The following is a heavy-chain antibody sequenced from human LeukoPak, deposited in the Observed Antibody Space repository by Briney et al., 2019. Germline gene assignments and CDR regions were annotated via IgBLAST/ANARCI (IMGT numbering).Heavy chain of an antibody. CDR1: GFTFSTYW. Sequence: PGGSLRLSCAASGFTFSTYWMSWLRQAPGKGLEWVANIKEDSSDKGYLDSVKGRFTISRDNAKHSVYLQMNSLTVEDTAVYYCARHLSGVTGYTYGRGIDYWGQGTLVTVSS. J-gene: IGHJ4*02. V-gene: IGHV3-7*01. CDR3: ARHLSGVTGYTYGRGIDY. D-gene: IGHD5-18*01. CDR2: IKEDSSDK.